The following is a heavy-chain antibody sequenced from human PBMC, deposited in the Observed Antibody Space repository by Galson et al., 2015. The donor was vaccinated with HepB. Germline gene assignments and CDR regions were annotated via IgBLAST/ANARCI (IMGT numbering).Heavy chain of an antibody. J-gene: IGHJ4*02. V-gene: IGHV3-66*02. CDR3: ARVRKAPIVVMVAATRGWVIFDY. CDR1: GFTVSSNY. D-gene: IGHD2-15*01. Sequence: SLRLSCAASGFTVSSNYMSWVRQAPGKGLEWVSVIYSGGSTYYADSVKGRFTISRDNSKNTLYLQMNSLRAEDTAVYYCARVRKAPIVVMVAATRGWVIFDYWGQGTLVTVSS. CDR2: IYSGGST.